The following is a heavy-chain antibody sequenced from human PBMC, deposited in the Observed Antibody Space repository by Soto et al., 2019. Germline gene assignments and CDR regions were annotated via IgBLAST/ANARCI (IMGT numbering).Heavy chain of an antibody. J-gene: IGHJ6*02. CDR2: ISGGGGST. V-gene: IGHV3-23*01. Sequence: GGSLRLSCAASGFTFSTYAMNWVRHAPGKGLEWVSAISGGGGSTYYADSVKGRVTISRDNSKNTLYLQMNSLRAEDTAVYYCAKVSLGALTFTDYYYYGLDVWGQGTTVTVSS. D-gene: IGHD1-26*01. CDR1: GFTFSTYA. CDR3: AKVSLGALTFTDYYYYGLDV.